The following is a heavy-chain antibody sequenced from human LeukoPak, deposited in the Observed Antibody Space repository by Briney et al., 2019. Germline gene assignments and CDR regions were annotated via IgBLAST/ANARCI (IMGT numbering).Heavy chain of an antibody. J-gene: IGHJ4*02. CDR1: GYRFTSYW. CDR3: ARGWGQVWLPEGGY. CDR2: NQPSYSHT. D-gene: IGHD5-18*01. Sequence: GESLKISRHGSGYRFTSYWISLVRQIPGKGPEWMWRNQPSYSHTNYSPSFQGSVTISADKSISTAYLQWSSLKASDTAMYYCARGWGQVWLPEGGYWGQGSLV. V-gene: IGHV5-10-1*01.